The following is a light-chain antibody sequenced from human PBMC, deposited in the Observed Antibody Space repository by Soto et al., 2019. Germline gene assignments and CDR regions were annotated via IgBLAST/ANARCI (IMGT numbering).Light chain of an antibody. CDR3: QQYDNYWR. CDR1: QRLSSW. J-gene: IGKJ1*01. Sequence: DIQMTQAPSTLTLSVVDIVTITCRAIQRLSSWLAWYQQRPGKAPQLLIYDTSTLESGVPSRFSGSGSGPEFTLTFSSLQPDDFATYYCQQYDNYWRLDQGTRGEMK. V-gene: IGKV1-5*01. CDR2: DTS.